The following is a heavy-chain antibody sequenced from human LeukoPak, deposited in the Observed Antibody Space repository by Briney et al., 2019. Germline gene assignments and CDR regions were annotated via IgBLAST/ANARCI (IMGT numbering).Heavy chain of an antibody. V-gene: IGHV3-48*01. CDR2: ISSSSGTI. CDR3: ARDSGNSYYYYYMDV. J-gene: IGHJ6*03. Sequence: SGGSLRLSCAAPGFIFNSYAMNWVRQAPGKGLEWVSYISSSSGTIHYADSVKGRFTISRDNAKNLLSLQMNSLRAEDTAVYYCARDSGNSYYYYYMDVWGKGTTVTVSS. D-gene: IGHD4-23*01. CDR1: GFIFNSYA.